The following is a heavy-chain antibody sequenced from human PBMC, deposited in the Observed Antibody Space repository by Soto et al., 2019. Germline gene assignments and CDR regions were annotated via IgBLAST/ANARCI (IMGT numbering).Heavy chain of an antibody. CDR2: VSYDGSAE. J-gene: IGHJ4*02. D-gene: IGHD6-13*01. CDR3: AKDRSSSWTFDY. V-gene: IGHV3-30*18. Sequence: QVQLVESGGGVVQPGTSLRLSCAASGFTFSSFGMHWVRQAPGRGLEWVAVVSYDGSAEYYADSVKGRFSISRDDSKNTLYLQMTSLRAEDSAVYYCAKDRSSSWTFDYWGQGTLVTVSS. CDR1: GFTFSSFG.